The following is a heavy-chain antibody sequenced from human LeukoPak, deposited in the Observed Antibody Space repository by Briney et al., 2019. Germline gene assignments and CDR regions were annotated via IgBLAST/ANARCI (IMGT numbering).Heavy chain of an antibody. CDR3: TRRLDD. Sequence: PGGSLRLSCAASGFTFSSYWMSWVRQAPGKGLEWVANIRHDESEKNYLDSVKGRFTISRDNAQNSLYLQMNGLRVGDTAVYYCTRRLDDWGQGTLVTVSS. V-gene: IGHV3-7*01. CDR2: IRHDESEK. CDR1: GFTFSSYW. J-gene: IGHJ4*02. D-gene: IGHD3-16*01.